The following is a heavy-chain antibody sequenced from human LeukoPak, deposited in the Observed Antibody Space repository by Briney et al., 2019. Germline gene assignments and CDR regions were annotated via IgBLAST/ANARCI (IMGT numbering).Heavy chain of an antibody. Sequence: GGSLRLSCAASGFTFSSYAMGWVRQAPGKGLEWVSAISGSGGSTYYADSVKGRFTISRDNSKNTLYLQMNSLRAEDTAVYYCAKDQEYDILTGFDYWGQGTLVTVSS. V-gene: IGHV3-23*01. CDR3: AKDQEYDILTGFDY. D-gene: IGHD3-9*01. CDR1: GFTFSSYA. CDR2: ISGSGGST. J-gene: IGHJ4*02.